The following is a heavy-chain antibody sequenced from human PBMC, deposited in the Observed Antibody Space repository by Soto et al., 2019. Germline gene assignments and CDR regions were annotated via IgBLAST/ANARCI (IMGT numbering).Heavy chain of an antibody. CDR1: GGSFSGYY. J-gene: IGHJ6*02. CDR2: INHSGST. V-gene: IGHV4-34*01. Sequence: SETLSLTCAVYGGSFSGYYWSWIRQPPGKGLEWIGEINHSGSTNYNPSLKSRVTISVDTSKNQFSLKLSSVTASDTGVYYCARGGVNERSGVYYGSGSKNLLKGPYGMDVWGQGTTVS. D-gene: IGHD3-10*01. CDR3: ARGGVNERSGVYYGSGSKNLLKGPYGMDV.